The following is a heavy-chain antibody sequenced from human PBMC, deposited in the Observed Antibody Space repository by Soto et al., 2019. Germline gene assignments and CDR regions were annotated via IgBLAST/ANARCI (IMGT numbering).Heavy chain of an antibody. CDR3: AIHFTGVLVLGTSPPGGDNFGWDV. J-gene: IGHJ6*02. V-gene: IGHV1-69*02. Sequence: QVQLVQSGAEVKKPGSSVKVSCKASGGTFSRYTFTWVRQAPGQGLEWMGRIIPIVDIPNYAQKFQGRVTFTAEKATSTAYMERSRLTSDDTAVYYCAIHFTGVLVLGTSPPGGDNFGWDVWGQGTTVSVS. CDR2: IIPIVDIP. D-gene: IGHD2-8*02. CDR1: GGTFSRYT.